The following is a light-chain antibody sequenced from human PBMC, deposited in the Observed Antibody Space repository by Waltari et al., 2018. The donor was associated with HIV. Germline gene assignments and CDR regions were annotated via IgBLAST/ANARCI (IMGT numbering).Light chain of an antibody. CDR2: DAS. Sequence: IQLTQSPSSLSAFVGDRVPITCRDSQGISSALAWYQQTPGKAPKLLIYDASTLESGVPSRFRGSGSGTDFTLTISSLQPEDFATYYCQHFNNYPLTFGPGTKVDIK. CDR1: QGISSA. J-gene: IGKJ3*01. V-gene: IGKV1D-13*01. CDR3: QHFNNYPLT.